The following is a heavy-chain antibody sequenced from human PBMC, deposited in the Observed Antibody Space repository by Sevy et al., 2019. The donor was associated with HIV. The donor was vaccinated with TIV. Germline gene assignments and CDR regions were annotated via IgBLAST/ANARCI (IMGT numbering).Heavy chain of an antibody. CDR1: GFSFSDYY. J-gene: IGHJ5*02. CDR3: ARENTMIEEPRWFDP. CDR2: IDRSGSTI. Sequence: GGSLRLSCAASGFSFSDYYMSWIRQAPGKGLEWVSYIDRSGSTINYADSVKGRFTISRDNAKNSLYLQINSLRTEDTAVYYCARENTMIEEPRWFDPWGQGTLVTVSS. V-gene: IGHV3-11*01. D-gene: IGHD3-22*01.